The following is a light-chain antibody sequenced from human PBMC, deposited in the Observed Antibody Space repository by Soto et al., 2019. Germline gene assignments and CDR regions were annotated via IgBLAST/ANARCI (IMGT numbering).Light chain of an antibody. CDR3: AAWDDSLNAVV. J-gene: IGLJ2*01. CDR1: RSNIGSNT. CDR2: TNN. Sequence: QSVLTQPPSASGTPGQRVTISCSGSRSNIGSNTVNWYQQLPGTAPQLLIYTNNQRPSGVPDRFSGSKSGTSASLAISGLQSEDEADYYCAAWDDSLNAVVFGGGTQLTVL. V-gene: IGLV1-44*01.